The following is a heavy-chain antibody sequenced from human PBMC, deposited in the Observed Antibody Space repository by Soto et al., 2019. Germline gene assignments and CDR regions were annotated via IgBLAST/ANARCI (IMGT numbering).Heavy chain of an antibody. V-gene: IGHV1-69*12. CDR1: GGTFSSYA. J-gene: IGHJ5*02. D-gene: IGHD6-19*01. CDR2: IIPIFGTA. CDR3: AREVRVRIAVAGMRPRCRFDP. Sequence: QVQLVQSGAEVKKPGSSVKVSCKASGGTFSSYAISWVRQAPGQGLEWMGGIIPIFGTANYAQKFQGRVTITADESTSTAYMELSSLRSEDTAVYYCAREVRVRIAVAGMRPRCRFDPWGQGTLVTVSS.